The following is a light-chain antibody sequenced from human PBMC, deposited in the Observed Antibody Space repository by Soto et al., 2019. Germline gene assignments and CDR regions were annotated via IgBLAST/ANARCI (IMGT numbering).Light chain of an antibody. J-gene: IGKJ1*01. CDR1: QSVGSN. CDR3: QPYNNWGT. Sequence: DIMMTQSPATLSVSPGERATLSCRASQSVGSNLAWYQQKPGQAPRLLIYGASTRATGIPARFSGSGSGTEFTLTISSLQSEDFAVYYCQPYNNWGTFGQGTKVEIK. CDR2: GAS. V-gene: IGKV3-15*01.